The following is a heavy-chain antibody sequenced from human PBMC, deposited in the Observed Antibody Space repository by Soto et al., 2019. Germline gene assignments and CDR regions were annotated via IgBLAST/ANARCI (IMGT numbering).Heavy chain of an antibody. Sequence: EVQLLESGGGLVQPGGSLRLSCAASGFTFNSYAMSWVRQXPGXGXXWVSAISGSGGLTYYADSVEGRFTISRDNSKNTLYLQMNSLRAEDTAVYYCAKDPRPGSNYAFDIWGQGTMVTVS. D-gene: IGHD4-4*01. J-gene: IGHJ3*02. CDR3: AKDPRPGSNYAFDI. CDR2: ISGSGGLT. V-gene: IGHV3-23*01. CDR1: GFTFNSYA.